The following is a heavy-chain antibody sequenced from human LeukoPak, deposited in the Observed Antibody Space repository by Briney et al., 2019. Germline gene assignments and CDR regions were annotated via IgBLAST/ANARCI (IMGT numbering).Heavy chain of an antibody. Sequence: GGSLRLSCAASGFTFSSYAMHWVRQAPGKGLEWVAVISYDGSNKYYADSVKGRFTISRDNSKNTLYLQMNSLRAEDTAVYYCARDLLATIASYWGQGTLVTVSS. CDR1: GFTFSSYA. J-gene: IGHJ4*02. V-gene: IGHV3-30-3*01. CDR2: ISYDGSNK. CDR3: ARDLLATIASY. D-gene: IGHD5-12*01.